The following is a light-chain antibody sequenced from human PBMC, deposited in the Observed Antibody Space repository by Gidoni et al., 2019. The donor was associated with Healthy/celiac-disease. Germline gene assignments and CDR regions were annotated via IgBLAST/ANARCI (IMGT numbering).Light chain of an antibody. V-gene: IGKV3-20*01. CDR3: QQYGSSRGT. CDR1: QIVSSSY. CDR2: GAS. Sequence: EIVFTQSQGTLSLSPGERATLSCRASQIVSSSYLAWYLQKPGQAPRLLIYGASSRATGIPDRFSGSGSGTDFTLTISRLEPEDFAVYYCQQYGSSRGTFGPGTKVDIK. J-gene: IGKJ3*01.